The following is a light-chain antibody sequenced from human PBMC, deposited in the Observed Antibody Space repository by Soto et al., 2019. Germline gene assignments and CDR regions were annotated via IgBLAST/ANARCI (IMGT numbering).Light chain of an antibody. CDR3: QQSYSTPRT. CDR1: QSISSY. CDR2: AAS. J-gene: IGKJ4*01. Sequence: DIQMTQSPSSLSAPVGDRVTITCRASQSISSYLNWYQQKPGKAPKLLIYAASNLQSGVPSRFSGSGSGTDFTLTISSLQPEDFATYYCQQSYSTPRTFGGGTKVEIK. V-gene: IGKV1-39*01.